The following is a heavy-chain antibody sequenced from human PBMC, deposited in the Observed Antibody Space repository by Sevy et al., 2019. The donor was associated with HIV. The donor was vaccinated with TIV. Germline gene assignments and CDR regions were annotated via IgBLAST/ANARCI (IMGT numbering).Heavy chain of an antibody. CDR2: INSGETT. CDR1: GFTVNSNY. D-gene: IGHD5-18*01. J-gene: IGHJ4*02. V-gene: IGHV3-66*01. Sequence: GGSLRLSCAASGFTVNSNYMTWVRQAPGKGLEGVSVINSGETTNHADSVKDRFTISRDNFRNTLYLHMSSLRAEDTAVYYCARGKSGYGYALNYWGQGTLVTVSS. CDR3: ARGKSGYGYALNY.